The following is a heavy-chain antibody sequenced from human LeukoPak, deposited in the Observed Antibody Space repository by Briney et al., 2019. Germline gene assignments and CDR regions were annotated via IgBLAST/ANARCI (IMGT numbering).Heavy chain of an antibody. CDR1: GFTFSSYG. J-gene: IGHJ3*02. CDR3: AKPWGSSSWFLHDAFDI. V-gene: IGHV3-30*18. Sequence: GGSLRLSCAASGFTFSSYGMHWVRQAPGKGLEWVAVISYDGSNKYYADSVKGRFTISRDNSKNTLYLQMNSLRAEDTAVYYCAKPWGSSSWFLHDAFDIWGQGTMVTVSS. CDR2: ISYDGSNK. D-gene: IGHD6-13*01.